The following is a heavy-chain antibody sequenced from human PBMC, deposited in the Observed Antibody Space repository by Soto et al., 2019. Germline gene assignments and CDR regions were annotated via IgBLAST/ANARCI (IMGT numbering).Heavy chain of an antibody. CDR2: IFPGDSDT. D-gene: IGHD3-10*01. CDR3: ARHTKFSSASLRFDP. Sequence: PVESLRISCKASGCNFNTYWIAWVSEMPGKGLEWMGIIFPGDSDTRYSPSFQGQVTISADKSISTAYLQWNSLKASDTAMYYCARHTKFSSASLRFDPWGQGTLVTVSS. J-gene: IGHJ5*01. V-gene: IGHV5-51*01. CDR1: GCNFNTYW.